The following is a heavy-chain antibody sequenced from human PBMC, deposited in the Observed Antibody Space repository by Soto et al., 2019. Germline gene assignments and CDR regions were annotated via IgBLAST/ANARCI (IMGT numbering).Heavy chain of an antibody. CDR1: GGSISSSSYY. CDR3: ARHSYSSSWEEYFQH. D-gene: IGHD6-13*01. Sequence: SETLSLTCTVSGGSISSSSYYWGWIRQPPGKGLEWIGSIYYSGSTYYNPSLKSRVTISVDTSKNQFSLKLSSVTAADTAVYYCARHSYSSSWEEYFQHWGQGTPVTVSS. J-gene: IGHJ1*01. V-gene: IGHV4-39*01. CDR2: IYYSGST.